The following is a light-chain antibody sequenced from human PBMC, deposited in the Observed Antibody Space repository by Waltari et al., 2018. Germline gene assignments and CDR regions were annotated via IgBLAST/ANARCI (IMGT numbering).Light chain of an antibody. CDR2: DVT. CDR3: SSYAGNYVA. Sequence: QSALTQPRSVSGSPGQSVTISCTGTRSDVGGYNFVSWYQQHPGTAPKLIISDVTKRPAGAPDRVAGSNSCNTASRTISGLQAEDEADYYCSSYAGNYVAFGGGTKLTVL. V-gene: IGLV2-11*01. J-gene: IGLJ2*01. CDR1: RSDVGGYNF.